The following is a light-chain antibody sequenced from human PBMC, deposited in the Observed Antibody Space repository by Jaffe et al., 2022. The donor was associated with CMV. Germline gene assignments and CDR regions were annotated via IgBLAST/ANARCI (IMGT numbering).Light chain of an antibody. CDR2: GVS. J-gene: IGKJ3*01. CDR1: QSVSSNY. V-gene: IGKV3-20*01. Sequence: EIVLTQSPGTLSLSPGERATLSCRASQSVSSNYLSWYQQKPGQAPRLLIYGVSSRATGIPDRFSGSGSGTDFTLTISRLEPEDFAVYYCHQYGSSPFTFGPGTKVDI. CDR3: HQYGSSPFT.